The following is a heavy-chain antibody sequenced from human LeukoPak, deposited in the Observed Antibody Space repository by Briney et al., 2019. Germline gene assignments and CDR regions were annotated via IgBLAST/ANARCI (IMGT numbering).Heavy chain of an antibody. D-gene: IGHD3-10*01. Sequence: PSETLSLSCAVYGGSFSGYYLNWIRQPPGRGLEWIGEINRGGSTNYNPSLKSRITISVDTSKNQFSLKLTSVTAADTAVYYCARNYNYGRYFFDSWGQGIPVTVSS. V-gene: IGHV4-34*01. J-gene: IGHJ4*02. CDR3: ARNYNYGRYFFDS. CDR2: INRGGST. CDR1: GGSFSGYY.